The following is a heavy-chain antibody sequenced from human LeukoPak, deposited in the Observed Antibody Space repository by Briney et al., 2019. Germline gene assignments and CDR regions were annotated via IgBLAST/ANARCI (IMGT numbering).Heavy chain of an antibody. CDR2: ISSSGSTI. V-gene: IGHV3-48*03. D-gene: IGHD3-22*01. J-gene: IGHJ4*02. Sequence: GGSLRLSCAASGFTFSSYEMNSVRQAPGKGLGWVSYISSSGSTIYYADSVKGRFTISRDNAKNSLCLHMNSLRAEDTAVYYIARVSSNYYDSSRYYSPLDYWGQGTLVTVSS. CDR3: ARVSSNYYDSSRYYSPLDY. CDR1: GFTFSSYE.